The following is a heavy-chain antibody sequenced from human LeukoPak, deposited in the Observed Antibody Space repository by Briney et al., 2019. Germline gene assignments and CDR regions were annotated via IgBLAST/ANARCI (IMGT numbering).Heavy chain of an antibody. CDR1: GGSISSGDYY. D-gene: IGHD3-9*01. CDR3: ARSKTYYDILTGYAYPFDY. Sequence: PSETLSLTCTASGGSISSGDYYWSWIRQPPGQGLEWIGYIYYSGSTYYNPSLKSRVTISVDTSKNQFSLKLSSVTAADTAVYYCARSKTYYDILTGYAYPFDYWGQGTLVTVSS. V-gene: IGHV4-30-4*01. J-gene: IGHJ4*02. CDR2: IYYSGST.